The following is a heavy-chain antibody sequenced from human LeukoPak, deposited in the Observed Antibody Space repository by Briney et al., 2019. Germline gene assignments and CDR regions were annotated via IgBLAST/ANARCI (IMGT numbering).Heavy chain of an antibody. V-gene: IGHV3-23*01. CDR2: ISGSGSST. CDR3: AKGTYGGNPYFDY. J-gene: IGHJ4*02. Sequence: GGTLRLSCAASGFTFSSYGMSWVRQAPGKGLEWVSAISGSGSSTYYADSVKGRFTISRDNSKNTLYLQMNSLRAEDTAVYYCAKGTYGGNPYFDYWGQGTLVTVSS. D-gene: IGHD4-23*01. CDR1: GFTFSSYG.